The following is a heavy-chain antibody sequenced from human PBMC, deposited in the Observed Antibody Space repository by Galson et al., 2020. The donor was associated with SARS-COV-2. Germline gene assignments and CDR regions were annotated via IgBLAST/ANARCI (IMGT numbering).Heavy chain of an antibody. D-gene: IGHD2-21*01. CDR1: GGSINIYY. V-gene: IGHV4-59*01. Sequence: ALETLSLTCTVSGGSINIYYWSWIRQSPGKGLEWLGYLYYGGKTNYNPSLKSRVTISVNTSKSQVSLALSSVTSADTAVYYCARLPVVQRVAYWGQEILDTVSS. CDR2: LYYGGKT. CDR3: ARLPVVQRVAY. J-gene: IGHJ4*02.